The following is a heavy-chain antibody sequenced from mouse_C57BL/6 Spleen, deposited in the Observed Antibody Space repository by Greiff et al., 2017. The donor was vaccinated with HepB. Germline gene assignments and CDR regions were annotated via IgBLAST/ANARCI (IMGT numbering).Heavy chain of an antibody. D-gene: IGHD2-14*01. CDR3: AKEGRWVRLWYIDV. CDR1: GYAFSSSW. V-gene: IGHV1-82*01. CDR2: IYPGDGDT. Sequence: QVQLQQSGPELVKPGASVKISCKASGYAFSSSWMNWVKQRPGKGLEWIGRIYPGDGDTNYNGKFKGKATVTADKSSRTAYMQRSSLTSEDSAVYFWAKEGRWVRLWYIDVWGTGTTVTVSS. J-gene: IGHJ1*03.